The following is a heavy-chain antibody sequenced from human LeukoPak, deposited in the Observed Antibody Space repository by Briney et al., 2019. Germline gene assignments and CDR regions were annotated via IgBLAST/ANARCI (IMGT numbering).Heavy chain of an antibody. CDR2: ISYDGSNK. Sequence: GGSLRLSCAASGFTFSSYGMHWGRQAPGKGLEWVAVISYDGSNKYYADSVKGRFTIFRDNSKNTLYLQMNSLRAEDTAVYYCAKDLGDGTFDYWGQGTLVTVSS. CDR3: AKDLGDGTFDY. CDR1: GFTFSSYG. J-gene: IGHJ4*02. D-gene: IGHD4-17*01. V-gene: IGHV3-30*18.